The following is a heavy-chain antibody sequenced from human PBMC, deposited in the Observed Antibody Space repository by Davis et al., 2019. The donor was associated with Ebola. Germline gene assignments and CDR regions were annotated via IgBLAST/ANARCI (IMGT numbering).Heavy chain of an antibody. CDR2: IYYSGST. CDR1: GGSISSGGYY. D-gene: IGHD1-26*01. Sequence: LRLSCTVSGGSISSGGYYWSWIRQHPGKGLEWIGYIYYSGSTYYNPSLKSRVTISVDTSKNQFSLKLSSVTAADTAVYYCARVWSGSYPTFDLWGQGTLVTVSS. J-gene: IGHJ4*02. V-gene: IGHV4-31*03. CDR3: ARVWSGSYPTFDL.